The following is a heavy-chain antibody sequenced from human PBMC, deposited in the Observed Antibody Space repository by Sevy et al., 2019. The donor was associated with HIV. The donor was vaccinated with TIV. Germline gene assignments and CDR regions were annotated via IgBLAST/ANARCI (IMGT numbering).Heavy chain of an antibody. J-gene: IGHJ4*02. CDR2: INSDGSST. CDR3: ARGPYYRDTNTYFFIHY. CDR1: GFTFSNYW. V-gene: IGHV3-74*01. Sequence: GGSLRLSCAGSGFTFSNYWMHWVRQAPGKGLVWVSRINSDGSSTSYADSVTGRFTISRDNAKNTLYLQMNSLRAEDTAVYYCARGPYYRDTNTYFFIHYGGQGTLVTVSS. D-gene: IGHD3-22*01.